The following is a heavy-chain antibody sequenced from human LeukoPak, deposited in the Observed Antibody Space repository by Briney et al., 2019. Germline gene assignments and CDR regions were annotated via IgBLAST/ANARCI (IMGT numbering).Heavy chain of an antibody. V-gene: IGHV4-61*08. Sequence: SETLSLTCTVSGGSISSGGYYWSWIRQHPGKGLEWIGYIYYTGSTTYSPSLKSRVTISVDTSKNQFSLKLSSVTAADTAVYYCARHVPRGTTWFDPWGQGTLVTVSS. CDR1: GGSISSGGYY. J-gene: IGHJ5*02. CDR2: IYYTGST. D-gene: IGHD1-14*01. CDR3: ARHVPRGTTWFDP.